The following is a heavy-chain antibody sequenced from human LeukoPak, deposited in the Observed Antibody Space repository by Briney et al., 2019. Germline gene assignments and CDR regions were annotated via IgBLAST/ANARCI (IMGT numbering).Heavy chain of an antibody. V-gene: IGHV1-2*02. Sequence: GASVKVSCKASGYTFTGYYMHWVRQAPGQGLEWMGWINPNSGGTNYAQKFQGRVTMTRDTSISTAYMELSRLRSDDTAVYYCARSMRYCSSTSCFDGMDVWGQGTTVTVSS. D-gene: IGHD2-2*01. CDR3: ARSMRYCSSTSCFDGMDV. CDR2: INPNSGGT. CDR1: GYTFTGYY. J-gene: IGHJ6*02.